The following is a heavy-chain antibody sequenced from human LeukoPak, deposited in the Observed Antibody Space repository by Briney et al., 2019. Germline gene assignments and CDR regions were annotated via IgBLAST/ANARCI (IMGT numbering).Heavy chain of an antibody. CDR3: ARGTYYDSSGYRSFDY. CDR1: GGSFSGYY. D-gene: IGHD3-22*01. J-gene: IGHJ4*02. V-gene: IGHV4-34*01. Sequence: PETLSLTCAVSGGSFSGYYWSWIRHPPGKGLEWIGEINHSGGTNYNTSLKSRVTISVDTSKKHFSLKMSSVTAADTAVYYCARGTYYDSSGYRSFDYWGQGTLVTVSS. CDR2: INHSGGT.